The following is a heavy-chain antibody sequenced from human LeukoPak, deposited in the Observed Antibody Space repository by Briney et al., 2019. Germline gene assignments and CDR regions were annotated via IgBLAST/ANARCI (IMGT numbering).Heavy chain of an antibody. CDR3: ATYSSLNRREFQY. CDR1: GSTFSNYW. V-gene: IGHV3-7*01. J-gene: IGHJ1*01. Sequence: GGSLRLSCEGFGSTFSNYWMGWVRQAPGKGLQWVANIKTDGSEKYYVDSVKGRFTISRDNAKNSLYLQMNSLRAEDTAVYYCATYSSLNRREFQYWGQGTLLTVSS. CDR2: IKTDGSEK. D-gene: IGHD3-22*01.